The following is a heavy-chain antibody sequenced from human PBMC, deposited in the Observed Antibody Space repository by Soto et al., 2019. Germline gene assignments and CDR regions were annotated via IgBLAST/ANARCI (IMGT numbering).Heavy chain of an antibody. Sequence: QVQLQQSGPRLVKPSETLSLTCTVSSGPDRSHNWGWIRQPPGRGLEWIGYVYYTGDTAYNPYLRGRVTIAADTSTNDISLTQNSVTAADTAVYYCVRQGIDYLHGLVDVWGQGTTVSVSS. CDR3: VRQGIDYLHGLVDV. V-gene: IGHV4-59*08. D-gene: IGHD4-17*01. CDR1: SGPDRSHN. J-gene: IGHJ6*02. CDR2: VYYTGDT.